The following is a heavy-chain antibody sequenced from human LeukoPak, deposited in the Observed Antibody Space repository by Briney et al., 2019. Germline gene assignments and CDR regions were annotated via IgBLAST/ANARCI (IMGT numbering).Heavy chain of an antibody. V-gene: IGHV5-10-1*01. J-gene: IGHJ4*02. CDR2: IDPSDSYS. D-gene: IGHD3-10*01. CDR3: ARHATGSASILDS. CDR1: GYSFTSNW. Sequence: GESLKISCKATGYSFTSNWISWVRQMPGKGLEWMGRIDPSDSYSTYSPSFQGHVAISADKSISTAYPQWSSLKASDTAMYYCARHATGSASILDSWGQGALVTVSS.